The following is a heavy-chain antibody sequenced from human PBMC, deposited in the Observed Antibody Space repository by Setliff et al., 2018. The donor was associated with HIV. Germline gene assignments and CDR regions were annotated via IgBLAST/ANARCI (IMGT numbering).Heavy chain of an antibody. V-gene: IGHV5-51*01. Sequence: PGESLKISCKGSGNSFTKFWIGWVRQMPGKGLEWMGIIYIGDSDTRYSPSFQGQVTVSADKSISTAYLHWSGLKASDTAMYYCARRLGAHYYASGSYYQYWYFDLWGRGTLVTVSS. J-gene: IGHJ2*01. D-gene: IGHD3-10*01. CDR1: GNSFTKFW. CDR3: ARRLGAHYYASGSYYQYWYFDL. CDR2: IYIGDSDT.